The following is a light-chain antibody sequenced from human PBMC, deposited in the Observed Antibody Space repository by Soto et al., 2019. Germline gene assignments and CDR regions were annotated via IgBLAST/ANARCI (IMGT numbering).Light chain of an antibody. CDR2: GAS. CDR1: QSVKSN. J-gene: IGKJ1*01. Sequence: EIVMTQSPATLSVSPGERVTLSCRASQSVKSNLPWYQQKFGQAPRLLIYGASTRATGVPARFSGSGSGTEFTLTISSLQSEDFAVYYCQHYNNWPPWTFGQGTKVEI. CDR3: QHYNNWPPWT. V-gene: IGKV3-15*01.